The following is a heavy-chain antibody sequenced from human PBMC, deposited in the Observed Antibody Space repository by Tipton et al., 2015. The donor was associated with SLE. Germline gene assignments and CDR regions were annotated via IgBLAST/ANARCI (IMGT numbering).Heavy chain of an antibody. V-gene: IGHV5-51*03. CDR3: ASWPRWDAFDI. CDR1: EYSFTNYW. Sequence: QLVQSGAEVKKPGESLKISCKGSEYSFTNYWIVWVRQVPGKGLEWMGLIYPTDSDTRYSPSFQGQVSISADMSTYTAYLQWSSLKASDSAIYYCASWPRWDAFDIWGQGTTVTVYS. CDR2: IYPTDSDT. J-gene: IGHJ3*02.